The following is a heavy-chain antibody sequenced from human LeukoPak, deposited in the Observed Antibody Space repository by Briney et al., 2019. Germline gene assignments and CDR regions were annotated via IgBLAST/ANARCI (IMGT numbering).Heavy chain of an antibody. CDR3: ARDRSSGWYLEDY. Sequence: PSETLSLTCAVYGGSFSGYYWSWIRQPPGKGLEWIGEINHSGSTNYNPSLKSRVTISVDTSKNQFSLKLSSATAADTAVYYCARDRSSGWYLEDYWGQGTLVTVSS. D-gene: IGHD6-19*01. CDR1: GGSFSGYY. J-gene: IGHJ4*02. V-gene: IGHV4-34*01. CDR2: INHSGST.